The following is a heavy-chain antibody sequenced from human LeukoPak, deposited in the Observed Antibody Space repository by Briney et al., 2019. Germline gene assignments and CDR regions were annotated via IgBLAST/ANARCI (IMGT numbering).Heavy chain of an antibody. V-gene: IGHV3-21*06. J-gene: IGHJ4*02. Sequence: PGGPLRLSCAGSGFALKSYSLTWVRQAPGKGLEWVSSISSTSAYIHYADSVKGRFTISRDNAKNTLYLQMNSLRAEDTAVYYCARGAHVLMVYAPFDYWGQGTLVTVSS. CDR1: GFALKSYS. CDR3: ARGAHVLMVYAPFDY. CDR2: ISSTSAYI. D-gene: IGHD2-8*01.